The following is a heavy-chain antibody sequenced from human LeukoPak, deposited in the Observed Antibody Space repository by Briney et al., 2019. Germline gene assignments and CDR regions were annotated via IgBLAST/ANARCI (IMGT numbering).Heavy chain of an antibody. CDR2: FDPEDGET. J-gene: IGHJ4*02. Sequence: ASVKVSCKVSGYALTELSMHWVRQAPGKGLEWMGGFDPEDGETIYAQKFRGRVTMTEDTSTDTAYMELSRLRSDDTAVYYCARARYYDSLLPDYWGQGTLVTVSS. D-gene: IGHD3-22*01. CDR3: ARARYYDSLLPDY. V-gene: IGHV1-24*01. CDR1: GYALTELS.